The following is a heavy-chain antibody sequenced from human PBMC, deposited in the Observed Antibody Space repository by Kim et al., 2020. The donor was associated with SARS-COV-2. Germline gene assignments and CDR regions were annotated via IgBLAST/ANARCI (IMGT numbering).Heavy chain of an antibody. Sequence: ASVKVSCKASGYTFTSYYMHWVRRAPGQGLEWMGIINPSGGSTSYAQKFQGRVTMTRDTSTSTVYMELSSLRSEDTAVYYCARGTYYYDSSGYYNFDYWGQGTLVTVSS. CDR3: ARGTYYYDSSGYYNFDY. J-gene: IGHJ4*02. V-gene: IGHV1-46*01. CDR2: INPSGGST. D-gene: IGHD3-22*01. CDR1: GYTFTSYY.